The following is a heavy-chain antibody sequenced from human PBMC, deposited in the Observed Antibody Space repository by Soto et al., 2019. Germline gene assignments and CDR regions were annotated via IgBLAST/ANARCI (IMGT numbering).Heavy chain of an antibody. Sequence: QVQLVQSGAEVKKPGSSVKVSCKASGGTFSSYTISWVRQAPGQGLEWMGRIIPILGIANYAQKFQGRGTITADKSTSTAYMELSSLRSEDTAVYYCASKGYSSGWYGGLNWFDPWGQGTLVTVSS. D-gene: IGHD6-19*01. CDR3: ASKGYSSGWYGGLNWFDP. CDR1: GGTFSSYT. V-gene: IGHV1-69*02. J-gene: IGHJ5*02. CDR2: IIPILGIA.